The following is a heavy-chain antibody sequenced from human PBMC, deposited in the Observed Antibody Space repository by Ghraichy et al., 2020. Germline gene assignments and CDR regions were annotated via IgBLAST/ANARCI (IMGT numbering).Heavy chain of an antibody. J-gene: IGHJ4*02. CDR1: GGSISSNNYY. Sequence: SETLSLTCTVSGGSISSNNYYWGWIRQPPGKGLEWIGSIYYSGNTYYNPSLKSRVTVSVDTSKNQFSLKLTSVTAADTAVYYCARRGYSNNWYAAYYFDYWGQGTLVTVSS. CDR2: IYYSGNT. V-gene: IGHV4-39*01. CDR3: ARRGYSNNWYAAYYFDY. D-gene: IGHD6-13*01.